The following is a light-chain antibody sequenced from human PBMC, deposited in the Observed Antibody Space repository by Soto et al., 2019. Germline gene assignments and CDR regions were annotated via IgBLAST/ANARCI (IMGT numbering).Light chain of an antibody. CDR3: GTWDSSLRGGV. Sequence: QSVLTQPPSVSAAPGQKVTISCSGSSPNIGKNFVSWYQQVPGTAPKLLIYDNDKRPSGIPDRFSGSKSGASATLDITGLQTGDEADYYCGTWDSSLRGGVFGTGTKVTLL. J-gene: IGLJ1*01. V-gene: IGLV1-51*01. CDR2: DND. CDR1: SPNIGKNF.